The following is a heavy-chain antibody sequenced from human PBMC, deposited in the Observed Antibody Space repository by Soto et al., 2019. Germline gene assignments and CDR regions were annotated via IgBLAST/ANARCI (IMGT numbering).Heavy chain of an antibody. V-gene: IGHV3-7*03. D-gene: IGHD3-22*01. Sequence: GGSLRLSCAASGFTFSSYWMSWVRQAPGKGLEWVANIKQDGSEKYYVDSVKGRFTISRDNAKSSLYLQMNSLRAEDTAVYYCARDWVYDSSGYYYFYYYYYGMDVWGQGTTVTVSS. CDR2: IKQDGSEK. CDR3: ARDWVYDSSGYYYFYYYYYGMDV. J-gene: IGHJ6*02. CDR1: GFTFSSYW.